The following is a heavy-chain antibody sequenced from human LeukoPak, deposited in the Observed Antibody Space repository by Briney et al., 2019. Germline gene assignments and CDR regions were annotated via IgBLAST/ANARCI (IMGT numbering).Heavy chain of an antibody. V-gene: IGHV3-9*01. CDR1: GVTLDDYV. CDR2: ISWNSGSR. Sequence: GGSLRLSCAPSGVTLDDYVKHWVRPARGKGRGWVSGISWNSGSRGYADSVKGRFTISRDNAKNSLYLQMNSLRAEDTAVYYCARTYHLYYFDYWGQGTLVTVSS. D-gene: IGHD2-21*01. J-gene: IGHJ4*02. CDR3: ARTYHLYYFDY.